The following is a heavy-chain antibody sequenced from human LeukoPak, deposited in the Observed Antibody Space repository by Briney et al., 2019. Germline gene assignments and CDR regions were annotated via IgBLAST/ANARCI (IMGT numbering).Heavy chain of an antibody. J-gene: IGHJ4*02. CDR2: ISYSGST. V-gene: IGHV4-59*01. D-gene: IGHD2-21*01. CDR1: GGSISDYY. Sequence: SETLSLTCTVSGGSISDYYWHWIRQPPRKGLEWIGFISYSGSTNYNPSLKSRVTISIDPSKNQFSLKLSSVTVADTAVYYCAREYSSFDYWGQGTLVTVSS. CDR3: AREYSSFDY.